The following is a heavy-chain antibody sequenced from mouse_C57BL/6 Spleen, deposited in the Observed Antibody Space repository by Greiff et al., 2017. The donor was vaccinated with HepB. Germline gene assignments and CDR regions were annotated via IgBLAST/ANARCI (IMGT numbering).Heavy chain of an antibody. J-gene: IGHJ2*01. V-gene: IGHV8-8*01. CDR3: ARRGQLRLLYYFDY. CDR1: GFSLSTFGMG. CDR2: IWWDDDK. D-gene: IGHD3-2*02. Sequence: QVTLKECGPGILQPSQTLSLTCSFSGFSLSTFGMGVGWIRQPSGKGLEWLAHIWWDDDKYYNPALKSRLTISKDTSKNQVFLKIANVDTADTATYYCARRGQLRLLYYFDYWGQGTTLTVSS.